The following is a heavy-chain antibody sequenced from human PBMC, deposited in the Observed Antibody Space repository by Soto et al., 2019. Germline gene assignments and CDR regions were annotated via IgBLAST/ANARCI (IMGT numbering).Heavy chain of an antibody. J-gene: IGHJ5*02. CDR1: GFNLNFYW. Sequence: GWSLRLSCAASGFNLNFYWMHWVRQAPGNGLVCVSRINGDGSTTDYADSVKGRFTISRYNAKNTLFLQMDSLRVEDTAVYYCVRDSPTNLEDADAMASWFDPWGQGTLVTVSS. CDR2: INGDGSTT. V-gene: IGHV3-74*01. D-gene: IGHD2-2*01. CDR3: VRDSPTNLEDADAMASWFDP.